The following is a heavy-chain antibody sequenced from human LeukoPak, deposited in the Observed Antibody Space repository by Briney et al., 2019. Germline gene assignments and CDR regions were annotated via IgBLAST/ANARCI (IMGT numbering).Heavy chain of an antibody. CDR2: ISSSGSTI. Sequence: GGSLRLSCAVSGLTFSDHYMSWIRQAPGKGLEWVAHISSSGSTIEYADSVKGRFAISRDNAKNSLYLQMNSLRAEDTAIYYCAREVRYTSSWYVFYYFDYWGQGTAVTVSS. D-gene: IGHD6-13*01. V-gene: IGHV3-11*01. CDR1: GLTFSDHY. CDR3: AREVRYTSSWYVFYYFDY. J-gene: IGHJ4*02.